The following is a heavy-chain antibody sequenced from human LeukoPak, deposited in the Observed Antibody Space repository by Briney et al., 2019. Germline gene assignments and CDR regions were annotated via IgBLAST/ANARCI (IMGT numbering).Heavy chain of an antibody. V-gene: IGHV4-61*09. J-gene: IGHJ6*03. CDR2: IYTSGST. CDR1: GGSISSGSYY. CDR3: ASFPSQFGIFMDV. D-gene: IGHD3-10*01. Sequence: SQTLSLTCTVSGGSISSGSYYWSWIRQPAGKGLEWIGHIYTSGSTKYNSSLQSRVTISVDTSKNQFSLSLSSVTAADTAAYYCASFPSQFGIFMDVWGKGTTVTVSS.